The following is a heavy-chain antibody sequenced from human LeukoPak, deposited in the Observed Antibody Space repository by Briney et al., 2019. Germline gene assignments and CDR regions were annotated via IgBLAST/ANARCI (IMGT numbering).Heavy chain of an antibody. J-gene: IGHJ4*02. D-gene: IGHD3-3*01. V-gene: IGHV1-18*01. Sequence: ASVKVSCKASGYIFTNYGISWVRQAPGQGLEWMGWISVYNGDTNYAQKLPGRVTMTTDTSTSTAYVEVRSLRSDDTAVYFCARVEGPSIFGVIDYWGQGTLVTISS. CDR2: ISVYNGDT. CDR3: ARVEGPSIFGVIDY. CDR1: GYIFTNYG.